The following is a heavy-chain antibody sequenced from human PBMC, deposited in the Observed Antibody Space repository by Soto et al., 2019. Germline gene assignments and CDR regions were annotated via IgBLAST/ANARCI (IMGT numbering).Heavy chain of an antibody. CDR1: GYTFTSYY. CDR2: INPSGGST. D-gene: IGHD3-3*01. V-gene: IGHV1-46*01. Sequence: GASVKVSCKASGYTFTSYYMHWVRQAPGQGLERMGIINPSGGSTSYAQKFQGRVTMTRDTSTSTVYMELSSLRSEDTAVYYCARDRREWLLYYYGMDVWGQGTTVTVSS. J-gene: IGHJ6*02. CDR3: ARDRREWLLYYYGMDV.